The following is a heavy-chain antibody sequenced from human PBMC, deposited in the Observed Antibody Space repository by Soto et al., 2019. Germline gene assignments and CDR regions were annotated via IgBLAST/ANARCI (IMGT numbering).Heavy chain of an antibody. Sequence: ASVKVSCKASGGTFSSYAISWVRQAPGQGLEWMGGIIPIFGTANYAQKFQGRVTITADESTSTAYMELSSLRSGDTAVYYCASFTPGYNWCDPWGQGTLVTVAS. J-gene: IGHJ5*02. CDR3: ASFTPGYNWCDP. V-gene: IGHV1-69*13. CDR1: GGTFSSYA. CDR2: IIPIFGTA. D-gene: IGHD3-10*01.